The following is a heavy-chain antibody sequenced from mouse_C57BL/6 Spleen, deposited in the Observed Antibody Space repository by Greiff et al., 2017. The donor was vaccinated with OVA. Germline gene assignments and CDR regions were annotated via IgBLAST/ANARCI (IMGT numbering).Heavy chain of an antibody. CDR1: GFTFSSYT. CDR3: ARHGWDVGFAY. D-gene: IGHD4-1*01. CDR2: ISGGGGNT. Sequence: EVQLQESGGGLVKPGGSLKLSCAASGFTFSSYTMSWVRQTPEKRLEWVATISGGGGNTYYPDSVKGRFTISRDNAKNTLYLQMSSLRSEDTALYYCARHGWDVGFAYWGQGTLVTVSA. V-gene: IGHV5-9*01. J-gene: IGHJ3*01.